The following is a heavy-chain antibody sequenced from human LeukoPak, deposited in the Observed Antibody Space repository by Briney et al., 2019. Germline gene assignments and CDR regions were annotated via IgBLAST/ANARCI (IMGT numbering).Heavy chain of an antibody. D-gene: IGHD3-22*01. V-gene: IGHV4-59*10. Sequence: SETLCLTCAVYGGSFSGYYWSWIRQPAGKGLEWIGRIYTSGSTNYNPSLKSRVTMSVDTSKNQFSLKLSSVTAADTAVYYCARGVDSSGFYYWGQGTLVTVSS. J-gene: IGHJ4*02. CDR1: GGSFSGYY. CDR2: IYTSGST. CDR3: ARGVDSSGFYY.